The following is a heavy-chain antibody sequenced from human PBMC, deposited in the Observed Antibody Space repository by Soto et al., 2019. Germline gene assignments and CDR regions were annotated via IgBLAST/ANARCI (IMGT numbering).Heavy chain of an antibody. CDR2: ISYDGSNK. D-gene: IGHD3-3*01. V-gene: IGHV3-30*18. J-gene: IGHJ6*03. CDR3: AKSAYYDFYGEDYYYMDV. Sequence: GGSLRLSCAASGFTFSSYGMHWVRQAPGKGLEWVAVISYDGSNKYYADSVKGRFTISRDNSKNTLYLQMNSPRAEDTAVYYCAKSAYYDFYGEDYYYMDVWGKGTTVTVSS. CDR1: GFTFSSYG.